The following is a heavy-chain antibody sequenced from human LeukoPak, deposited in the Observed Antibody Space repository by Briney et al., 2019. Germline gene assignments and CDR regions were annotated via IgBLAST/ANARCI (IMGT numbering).Heavy chain of an antibody. CDR2: IYYSGST. CDR3: ARHKRGYNYGSDYFDS. Sequence: SETLSLTCTVSGGSISGYYWSWIRQPPGKGPEWIGYIYYSGSTNYNPSLKSRVTISVDTSKNQFSLKLSSATAADTAVYYCARHKRGYNYGSDYFDSWGQGALVTVSS. V-gene: IGHV4-59*08. D-gene: IGHD3-10*01. CDR1: GGSISGYY. J-gene: IGHJ4*02.